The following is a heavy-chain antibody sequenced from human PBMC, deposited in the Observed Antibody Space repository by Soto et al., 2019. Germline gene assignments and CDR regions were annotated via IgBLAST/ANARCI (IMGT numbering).Heavy chain of an antibody. CDR2: FYATGIT. Sequence: QVQLQESGPGLVKPSETLSLTCTVSGGSISSYHWSWIRQSAGQGLEWIGRFYATGITHYNPSLKSRLSMSADTSKNQLSLTLTSETAADTGVYYCARAGNEYGVDVWGQGTTVTVSS. J-gene: IGHJ6*02. D-gene: IGHD3-10*01. V-gene: IGHV4-4*07. CDR1: GGSISSYH. CDR3: ARAGNEYGVDV.